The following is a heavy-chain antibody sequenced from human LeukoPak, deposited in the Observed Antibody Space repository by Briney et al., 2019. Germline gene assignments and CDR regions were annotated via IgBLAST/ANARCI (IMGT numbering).Heavy chain of an antibody. Sequence: PGGSLRLSCAASGFTFSSYAMSWVRQAPGKGLEWVSAISGSGGGTYYADSVKGRFTISRDNSKNTLYLQMNSLRAEDTAVYYCAKGDLSYDILTGRIDYWGQGTLVTVSS. D-gene: IGHD3-9*01. CDR2: ISGSGGGT. V-gene: IGHV3-23*01. J-gene: IGHJ4*02. CDR1: GFTFSSYA. CDR3: AKGDLSYDILTGRIDY.